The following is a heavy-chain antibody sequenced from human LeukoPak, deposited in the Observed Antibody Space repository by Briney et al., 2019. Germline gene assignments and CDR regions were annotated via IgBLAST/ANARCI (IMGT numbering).Heavy chain of an antibody. CDR1: GFSLSTSGVG. Sequence: SGPTLVEPTETLTLTCTFSGFSLSTSGVGVAWIRQPPGKALEWLAVVYWNDDKRYNPSLKTRLRITKDTSKNQAVLTMTYMDPTDTATYFCAHRVGDGASWDGGRYDYWGQGVLTTVS. J-gene: IGHJ4*02. V-gene: IGHV2-5*01. CDR2: VYWNDDK. D-gene: IGHD2-21*01. CDR3: AHRVGDGASWDGGRYDY.